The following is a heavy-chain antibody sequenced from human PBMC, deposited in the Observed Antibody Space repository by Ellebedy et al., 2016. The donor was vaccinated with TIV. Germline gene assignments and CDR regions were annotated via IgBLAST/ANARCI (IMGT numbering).Heavy chain of an antibody. D-gene: IGHD6-13*01. Sequence: MPSETLSLTCTVSAVSPTNNFWTWIRQPPGKGREWIASIHYTGRTNYNPALKRRVTISVDTSKNQISLPLMTSVSAADTAVYYCARVAITAAVGRGYFELWGRGTLVTVSS. V-gene: IGHV4-59*01. CDR3: ARVAITAAVGRGYFEL. CDR1: AVSPTNNF. J-gene: IGHJ2*01. CDR2: IHYTGRT.